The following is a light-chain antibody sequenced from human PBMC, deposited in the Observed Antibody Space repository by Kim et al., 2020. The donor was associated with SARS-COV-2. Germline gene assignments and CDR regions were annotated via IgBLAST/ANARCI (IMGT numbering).Light chain of an antibody. CDR3: QQLNSNPT. J-gene: IGKJ4*01. CDR1: QGIGTY. V-gene: IGKV1-9*01. CDR2: TAS. Sequence: IQLTQSPSSLSASVGDRVTISCRASQGIGTYLAWYQQKPGKAPELLIFTASTLHTGVPSRFSGSGSETDFTLTISSLQSEDFATYYCQQLNSNPTFGGGTKVDIK.